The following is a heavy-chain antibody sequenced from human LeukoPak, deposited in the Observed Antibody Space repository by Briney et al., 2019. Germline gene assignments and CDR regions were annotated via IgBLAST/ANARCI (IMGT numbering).Heavy chain of an antibody. V-gene: IGHV3-9*01. CDR2: ISWNSGRI. CDR3: AKDFYRLGEFDAFDN. Sequence: GRSLSLSCAASGFTFDDYAMHWVRQAPGKGLEWVSGISWNSGRIGYADSVKGRFTISRDNAKNSLYLQMNSLRVEDTALYYCAKDFYRLGEFDAFDNWGQGTMVTVSS. D-gene: IGHD3-16*01. J-gene: IGHJ3*02. CDR1: GFTFDDYA.